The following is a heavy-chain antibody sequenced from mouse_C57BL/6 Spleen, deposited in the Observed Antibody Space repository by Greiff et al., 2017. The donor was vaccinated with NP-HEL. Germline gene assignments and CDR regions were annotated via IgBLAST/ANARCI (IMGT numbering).Heavy chain of an antibody. CDR3: ARGDGSGYEGWFAY. Sequence: EVKLVESGGGLVKPGGSLKLSCAASGFTFSSYAMSWVRQTPEKRLEWVATISDGGSYTYYPDNVKGRFTISRDNAKNNLYLQMSHLKSEDTAMYYCARGDGSGYEGWFAYWGQGTLVTVSA. CDR2: ISDGGSYT. V-gene: IGHV5-4*03. J-gene: IGHJ3*01. D-gene: IGHD3-2*02. CDR1: GFTFSSYA.